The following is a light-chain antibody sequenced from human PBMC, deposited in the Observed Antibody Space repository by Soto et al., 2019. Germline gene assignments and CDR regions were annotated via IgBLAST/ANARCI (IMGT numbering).Light chain of an antibody. CDR3: QQYNNWPPLT. CDR1: QSVSSN. V-gene: IGKV3-15*01. J-gene: IGKJ4*01. Sequence: EIVMTQSPATLSVSPGERATLSCRASQSVSSNLAWYQQKPGQAPRLLIYGASTRATGIPARFSGSGSGTEFTLTISSLQSEDFAXYYXQQYNNWPPLTFGGGTKVEIK. CDR2: GAS.